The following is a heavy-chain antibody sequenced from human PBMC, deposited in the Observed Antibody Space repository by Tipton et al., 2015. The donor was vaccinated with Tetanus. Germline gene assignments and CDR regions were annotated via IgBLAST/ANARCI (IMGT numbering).Heavy chain of an antibody. CDR2: SHYSGST. CDR3: ARRSDCSSSRCFDAFDL. CDR1: GGSVSGGDYH. J-gene: IGHJ3*01. V-gene: IGHV4-61*08. Sequence: TLSLTCTVSGGSVSGGDYHWSWIRQPPGKGLEWIGYSHYSGSTSSNPSLKSRVTISLDTSKNQFSLKLTSVTAADTAVYYCARRSDCSSSRCFDAFDLWGQGTMVTVSS. D-gene: IGHD2-2*01.